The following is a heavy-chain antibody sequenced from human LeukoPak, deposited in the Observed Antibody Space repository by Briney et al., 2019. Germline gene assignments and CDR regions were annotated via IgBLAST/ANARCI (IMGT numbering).Heavy chain of an antibody. V-gene: IGHV3-23*01. D-gene: IGHD1-26*01. Sequence: GGSLRLSCAASGFTFSSYVTSWVRQAPGKGLEWVAIISGSGGSIFYTDSVKGRFTISRDNSKNTLYLQMSSLRAEDTAVYYCARRIVGQAPDYWGQGTLVTVSS. CDR2: ISGSGGSI. CDR1: GFTFSSYV. J-gene: IGHJ4*02. CDR3: ARRIVGQAPDY.